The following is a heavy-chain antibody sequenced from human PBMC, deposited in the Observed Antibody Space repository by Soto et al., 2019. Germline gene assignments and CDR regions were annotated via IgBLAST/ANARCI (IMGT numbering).Heavy chain of an antibody. Sequence: QVQLVQSGAEVKKPGASVKVSCKASGYTFTGYYMHWVRQAPGQGLEWMGWINPNSGGTNYAQKFQGRVTMTRDTSISTAYMEPSRLRSDDTAVYYCARDRYCSSTSCYTWAYWGQGTLVTVSS. CDR1: GYTFTGYY. CDR3: ARDRYCSSTSCYTWAY. J-gene: IGHJ4*02. V-gene: IGHV1-2*02. D-gene: IGHD2-2*02. CDR2: INPNSGGT.